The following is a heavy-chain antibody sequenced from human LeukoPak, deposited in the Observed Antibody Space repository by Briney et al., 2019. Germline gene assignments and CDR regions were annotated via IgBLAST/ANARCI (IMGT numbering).Heavy chain of an antibody. Sequence: SVKVSCKASGGTFSSYAISWVRRAPGQGLEWMGRIIPIFGTANYAQKFQGRVTITTDESTSTAYMELSSLRSEDTAVYYCARGTDYDFWSGYYRYWGQGTLVTVSS. CDR3: ARGTDYDFWSGYYRY. CDR2: IIPIFGTA. V-gene: IGHV1-69*05. D-gene: IGHD3-3*01. CDR1: GGTFSSYA. J-gene: IGHJ4*02.